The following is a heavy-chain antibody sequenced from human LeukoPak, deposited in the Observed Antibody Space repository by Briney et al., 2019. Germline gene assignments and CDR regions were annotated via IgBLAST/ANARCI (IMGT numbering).Heavy chain of an antibody. CDR3: ARQVTTVVTPRGAFDI. D-gene: IGHD4-23*01. CDR1: GYSFTSYW. V-gene: IGHV5-51*01. J-gene: IGHJ3*02. CDR2: IYPGDSDT. Sequence: GESLKISCKGSGYSFTSYWIGWVRQMPGKGLEWMGIIYPGDSDTRYSPSFQGQVTISADKSISTAYLQWSSLKASDTAMYYCARQVTTVVTPRGAFDIWGQGTMVTVSS.